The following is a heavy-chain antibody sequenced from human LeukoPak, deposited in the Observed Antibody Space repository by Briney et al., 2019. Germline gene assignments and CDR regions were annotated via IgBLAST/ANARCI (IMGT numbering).Heavy chain of an antibody. V-gene: IGHV3-23*01. CDR2: ISNNGGYT. Sequence: PGGSLRLSCAASGFTFSSSAMSWVRQAPGKGLEWVSAISNNGGYTYYADSVQGRFTISRDNSKSALCLQMNSLRAEDPAVYYCANLLDGDYDEFYYYYGMDVWGQGTTVTVSS. CDR3: ANLLDGDYDEFYYYYGMDV. J-gene: IGHJ6*02. CDR1: GFTFSSSA. D-gene: IGHD4-17*01.